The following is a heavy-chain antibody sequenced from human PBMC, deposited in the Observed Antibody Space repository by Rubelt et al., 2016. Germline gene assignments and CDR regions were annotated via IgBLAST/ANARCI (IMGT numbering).Heavy chain of an antibody. CDR1: GFTFSSYS. V-gene: IGHV3-48*04. D-gene: IGHD3-22*01. J-gene: IGHJ5*02. CDR2: ISSSSSPI. CDR3: ASLGYYYYDSSDFPRS. Sequence: EVQLAESGGGLVQPGGSLRLSCAASGFTFSSYSMNWVRQAPGKGLEWVSYISSSSSPIYYADSVKGRFTISRDNAKKSRYLEMNSVRAEATAVYYGASLGYYYYDSSDFPRSWGQGTLVTVSS.